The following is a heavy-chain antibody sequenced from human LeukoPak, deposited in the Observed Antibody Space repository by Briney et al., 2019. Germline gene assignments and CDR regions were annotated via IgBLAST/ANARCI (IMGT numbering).Heavy chain of an antibody. CDR1: GFTFSSYA. D-gene: IGHD2-21*02. V-gene: IGHV3-23*01. Sequence: GRSLRLSCAASGFTFSSYAMSWVRQAPGKGLEWVSAISGSGGSTYYADSVKGRFTISRDNSKNTLYLQMNSLRAEDTAVYYCAKVHCGGDCYPRDDAFDIWGQGTMVTVSS. CDR3: AKVHCGGDCYPRDDAFDI. CDR2: ISGSGGST. J-gene: IGHJ3*02.